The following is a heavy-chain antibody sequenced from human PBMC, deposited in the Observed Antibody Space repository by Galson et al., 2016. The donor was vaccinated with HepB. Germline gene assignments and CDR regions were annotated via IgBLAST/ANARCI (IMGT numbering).Heavy chain of an antibody. D-gene: IGHD3-10*01. CDR1: GFNFSDYY. CDR3: ARGGQRGSFDY. CDR2: ISSSSTYT. J-gene: IGHJ4*02. V-gene: IGHV3-11*06. Sequence: SLRLSCAASGFNFSDYYMTWIRQAPGKGLEWVSYISSSSTYTNYADSVKGRFTVSRDNAKNSLYLQMNSLRAEDTAVYYCARGGQRGSFDYWGQGTLVTVSS.